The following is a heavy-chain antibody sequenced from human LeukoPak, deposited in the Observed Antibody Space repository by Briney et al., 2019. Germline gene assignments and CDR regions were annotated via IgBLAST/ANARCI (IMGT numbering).Heavy chain of an antibody. CDR3: ARDRHFVAFDI. CDR2: ISSSYAI. CDR1: GFTFTAFT. J-gene: IGHJ3*02. Sequence: GGSLRLSCAASGFTFTAFTINWVRQAPRKGLEWVSSISSSYAIYFADSVKGRFTISRDNAKNSVYLHMNSLRAEDTAVYYCARDRHFVAFDIWGQGTMVTVSS. V-gene: IGHV3-69-1*01.